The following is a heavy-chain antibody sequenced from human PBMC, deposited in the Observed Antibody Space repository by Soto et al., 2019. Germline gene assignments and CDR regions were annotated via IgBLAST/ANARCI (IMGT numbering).Heavy chain of an antibody. CDR1: GFSLSTSGVG. CDR3: AHRAGLRGTWHGGCFDH. J-gene: IGHJ4*02. D-gene: IGHD3-10*01. Sequence: QITLKESGPTRVRPTQTLTLTCTFSGFSLSTSGVGVGWIRQPPGKALEWLAFIYWDDDKRYSPSLRSRLPITKDPSRSPVFLPMTRMDPVDTASYYCAHRAGLRGTWHGGCFDHWGLGTLVTVSS. CDR2: IYWDDDK. V-gene: IGHV2-5*02.